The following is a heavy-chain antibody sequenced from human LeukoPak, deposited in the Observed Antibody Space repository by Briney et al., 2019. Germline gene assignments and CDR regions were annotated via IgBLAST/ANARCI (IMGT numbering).Heavy chain of an antibody. CDR1: GFTFSSYSMN. Sequence: GSLRLSCAASGFTFSSYSMNWVRQPPGKGLEWIGSIYYSGSTYYNPSLKSRVTISVDTSKNQFSLKLSSVTAADTAVYYCARLGTTPSGWGQGTLVTVSS. D-gene: IGHD1-14*01. CDR3: ARLGTTPSG. J-gene: IGHJ4*02. CDR2: IYYSGST. V-gene: IGHV4-39*01.